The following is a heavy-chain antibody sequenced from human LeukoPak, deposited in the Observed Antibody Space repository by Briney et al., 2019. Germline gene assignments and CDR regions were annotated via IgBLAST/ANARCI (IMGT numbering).Heavy chain of an antibody. CDR3: VKFGVDYDMGV. CDR1: GDSISGSY. Sequence: SESLSLTRTVRGDSISGSYWSWVRQPPGEGLGWIGQIHYSGRADYNPSLKRRITISVDTSKNQMSLTLTSVTAADTAIYYCVKFGVDYDMGVWGQGTTVTVSS. D-gene: IGHD3-16*01. V-gene: IGHV4-59*01. J-gene: IGHJ6*02. CDR2: IHYSGRA.